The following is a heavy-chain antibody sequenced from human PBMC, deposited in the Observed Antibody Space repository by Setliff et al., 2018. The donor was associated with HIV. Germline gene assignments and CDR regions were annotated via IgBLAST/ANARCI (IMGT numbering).Heavy chain of an antibody. CDR3: ASGFDSSGLSYFNY. CDR2: LNAGNGDT. CDR1: GYTFTSYA. D-gene: IGHD3-22*01. V-gene: IGHV1-3*01. J-gene: IGHJ4*01. Sequence: PPASVKVSCKASGYTFTSYALHWVRQAPGQRLEWMGWLNAGNGDTKYSQNFQDRVAITRDTSASTAYMELSRLTSEDTAVYYCASGFDSSGLSYFNYWGQGTLVTVSS.